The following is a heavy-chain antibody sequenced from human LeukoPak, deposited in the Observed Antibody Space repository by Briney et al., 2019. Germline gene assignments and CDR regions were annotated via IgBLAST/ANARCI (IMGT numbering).Heavy chain of an antibody. J-gene: IGHJ5*02. CDR2: INPNSGGT. CDR3: ARDREYQLLFLGWFDP. CDR1: GYTFTGYY. D-gene: IGHD2-2*01. Sequence: ASVKVSCKASGYTFTGYYMHWVRQAPGQGLEWMGWINPNSGGTNYAQKFQGRVTMTRDTSISTAYMELSRLRSDGTTVYYCARDREYQLLFLGWFDPWGQGTLVTVSS. V-gene: IGHV1-2*02.